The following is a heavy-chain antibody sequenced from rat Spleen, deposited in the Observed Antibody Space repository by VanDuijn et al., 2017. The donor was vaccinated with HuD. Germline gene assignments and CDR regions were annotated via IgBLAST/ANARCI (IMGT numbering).Heavy chain of an antibody. CDR3: ARQIRYFDF. CDR2: ISYEGSST. V-gene: IGHV5-22*01. CDR1: GFTFSDYY. Sequence: EVQLVESDGGLVQPGRSLKLSCAASGFTFSDYYMAWVRQAPKKGLEWVASISYEGSSTYYGDSVKGRFTISRDNAKSTLYLQMNSLRSEDTATYYCARQIRYFDFWGPGTMVTVSS. J-gene: IGHJ1*01.